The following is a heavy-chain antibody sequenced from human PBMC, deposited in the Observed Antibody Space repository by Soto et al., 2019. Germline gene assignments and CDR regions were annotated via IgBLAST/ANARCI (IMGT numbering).Heavy chain of an antibody. CDR2: IYYSGST. CDR3: ARFADFYDSSGYQYFFDY. Sequence: SETLSLTCTVSGGSISSYYWSWIRQPPGKGLEWIGYIYYSGSTNYNPSLKSRVTISVDTSKNQFSLNLSSVTAADTAVYYCARFADFYDSSGYQYFFDYWGLGTLVTVSS. J-gene: IGHJ4*02. D-gene: IGHD3-22*01. V-gene: IGHV4-59*08. CDR1: GGSISSYY.